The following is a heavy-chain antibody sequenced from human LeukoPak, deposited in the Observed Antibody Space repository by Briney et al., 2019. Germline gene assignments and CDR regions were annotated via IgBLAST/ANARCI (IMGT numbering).Heavy chain of an antibody. CDR3: AKQRKTYDSSGYYYVGGLYYYYMDV. CDR2: IYYSGST. CDR1: GGSISSSSYY. Sequence: SETLSLTCTVSGGSISSSSYYWGWIRQPPGEGLEWIGSIYYSGSTYYNPSLKSRVTISVDTSKNQFSLKLSSVTAADTAVYYCAKQRKTYDSSGYYYVGGLYYYYMDVWGKGTTVTISS. D-gene: IGHD3-22*01. J-gene: IGHJ6*03. V-gene: IGHV4-39*01.